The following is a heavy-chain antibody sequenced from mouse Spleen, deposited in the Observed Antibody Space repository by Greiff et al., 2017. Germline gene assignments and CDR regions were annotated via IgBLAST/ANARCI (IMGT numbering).Heavy chain of an antibody. D-gene: IGHD2-1*01. V-gene: IGHV1-22*01. CDR3: AREGYYGNLYWYFDV. CDR1: GYTFTDYN. Sequence: EVQRVESGPELVKPGASVKMSCKASGYTFTDYNMHWVKQSHGKSLEWIGYINPNNGGTSYNQKFKGKATLTVNKSSSTAYMELRSLTSEDSAVYYCAREGYYGNLYWYFDVWGAGTTVTVSS. J-gene: IGHJ1*01. CDR2: INPNNGGT.